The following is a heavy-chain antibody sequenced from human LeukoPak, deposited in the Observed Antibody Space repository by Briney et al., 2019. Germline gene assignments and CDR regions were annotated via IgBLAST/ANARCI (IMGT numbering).Heavy chain of an antibody. CDR2: ISAYNGNT. V-gene: IGHV1-18*01. J-gene: IGHJ4*02. Sequence: ASVKVSCKASGYTFTSYGITWVRQAPGQGPEFMGWISAYNGNTNYAQNLQGRVTMTTDTSTSTAYMELRSLRSDDTAVYYCASSYYDSSGYSFGQLDYWGQGTLVTVSS. CDR3: ASSYYDSSGYSFGQLDY. D-gene: IGHD3-22*01. CDR1: GYTFTSYG.